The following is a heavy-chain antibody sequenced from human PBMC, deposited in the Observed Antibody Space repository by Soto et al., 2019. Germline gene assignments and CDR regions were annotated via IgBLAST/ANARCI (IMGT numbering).Heavy chain of an antibody. CDR2: ISPSGGTI. Sequence: QVQLVESGAGLVKPGGSLRLSCAASGFTISDYYMRWIRHAPGKCLDWLSYISPSGGTIYYSDSVNGPFTLSRDNAKNSLYMQMKSLKAGATAVDHCVIVGYANGLDILGQVTLLAVS. D-gene: IGHD2-8*01. CDR3: VIVGYANGLDI. J-gene: IGHJ5*02. CDR1: GFTISDYY. V-gene: IGHV3-11*01.